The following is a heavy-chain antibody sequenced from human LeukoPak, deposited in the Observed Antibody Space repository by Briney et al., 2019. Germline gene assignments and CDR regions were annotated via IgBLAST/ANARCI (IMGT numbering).Heavy chain of an antibody. CDR1: GFTFRSYT. CDR3: AIGWELHRFGY. J-gene: IGHJ4*02. Sequence: GGSLRLSCAASGFTFRSYTMNWVRQAPGKGLEWVSGISNSGDTTYYADSVKGRFTISRDNSKNTLYLQMDSLRAEDTAVYYCAIGWELHRFGYWGQGTLVTVSS. CDR2: ISNSGDTT. D-gene: IGHD1-26*01. V-gene: IGHV3-23*01.